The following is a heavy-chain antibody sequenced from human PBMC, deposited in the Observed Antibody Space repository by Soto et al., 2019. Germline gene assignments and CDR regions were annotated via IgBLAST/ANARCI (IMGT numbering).Heavy chain of an antibody. CDR3: AHRGYGDYPRDNWFDP. CDR2: IYWNDDE. D-gene: IGHD4-17*01. J-gene: IGHJ5*02. V-gene: IGHV2-5*01. Sequence: KESGPTLVKPTQTLTLTCSFSGFSLSTSGRGVGWIRQPPGNALEWLAVIYWNDDERYSPSLKNRVTITKDTYKNQVVLTMTNMDPVDTATYYCAHRGYGDYPRDNWFDPWGQGTLVTVSS. CDR1: GFSLSTSGRG.